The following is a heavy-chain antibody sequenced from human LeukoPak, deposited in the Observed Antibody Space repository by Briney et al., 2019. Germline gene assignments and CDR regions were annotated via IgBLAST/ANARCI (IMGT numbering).Heavy chain of an antibody. CDR1: GFTFSSYA. CDR3: AKDRNWSGYYLDAFDI. J-gene: IGHJ3*02. Sequence: GGSLRLSCAASGFTFSSYAMSWVRQAPGKGLEWVSAISGSGGSIYYADSVKGRFTISRDNSKNTLYLQMNSLRAEDTAVYYCAKDRNWSGYYLDAFDIWGQGTMVTVSS. CDR2: ISGSGGSI. V-gene: IGHV3-23*01. D-gene: IGHD3-3*01.